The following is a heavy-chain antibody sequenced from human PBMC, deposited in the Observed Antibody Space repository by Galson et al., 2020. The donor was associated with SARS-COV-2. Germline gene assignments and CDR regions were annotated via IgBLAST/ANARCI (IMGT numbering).Heavy chain of an antibody. CDR2: ISSRGDST. V-gene: IGHV3-21*06. CDR1: GFNFSRYS. Sequence: NSGGSLRLSCAVSGFNFSRYSMNWVRQAPGKGLEWVSSISSRGDSTDYTDSLKGRFTISRDNAKNSLYLQINSLKVEDTAVYYCARDLGDFWSAYIGYYYYYMDVWGKGTTVTVSS. CDR3: ARDLGDFWSAYIGYYYYYMDV. J-gene: IGHJ6*03. D-gene: IGHD3-3*01.